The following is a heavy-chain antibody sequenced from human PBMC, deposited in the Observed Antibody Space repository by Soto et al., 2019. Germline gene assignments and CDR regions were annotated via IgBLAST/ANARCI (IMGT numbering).Heavy chain of an antibody. Sequence: GGSLRLSCAASGFTISSYGMSWVRQAPGKGLEWVSSISGNGGSTYYADSVKGRFTVSRDNSKNTLYLQMNSLRAEDTAVYYCARDFRRFGELGYYYYYMDVWDKGTTVTVSS. V-gene: IGHV3-23*01. CDR1: GFTISSYG. CDR3: ARDFRRFGELGYYYYYMDV. CDR2: ISGNGGST. J-gene: IGHJ6*03. D-gene: IGHD3-10*01.